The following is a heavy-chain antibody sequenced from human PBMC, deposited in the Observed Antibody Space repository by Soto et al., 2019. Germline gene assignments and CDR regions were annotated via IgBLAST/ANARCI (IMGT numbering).Heavy chain of an antibody. D-gene: IGHD6-19*01. CDR1: GFTFSSYG. CDR3: ARSRYSSFYGMDV. Sequence: PGGSLRLSCAASGFTFSSYGMHWVRQAPGKGPEWVAVIWYDGSNKYYADSVKGRFTISRDNSKNTLYLQMNSLRAEDTAVYYCARSRYSSFYGMDVWGQGTTVTVSS. J-gene: IGHJ6*02. V-gene: IGHV3-33*01. CDR2: IWYDGSNK.